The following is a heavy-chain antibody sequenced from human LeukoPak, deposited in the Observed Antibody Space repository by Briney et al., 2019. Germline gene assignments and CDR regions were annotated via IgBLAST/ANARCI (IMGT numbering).Heavy chain of an antibody. Sequence: SETLSLTCAVYGGSFSGYYWSWIRQPPGKGLEWIGEINHSGSTNYNPSLKSRVTISVDTSKNQFSLKLSSVTAADTAVYYCARGLKYYDILTGYWYYSDYWGQGTLVTVSS. CDR1: GGSFSGYY. D-gene: IGHD3-9*01. CDR3: ARGLKYYDILTGYWYYSDY. J-gene: IGHJ4*02. V-gene: IGHV4-34*01. CDR2: INHSGST.